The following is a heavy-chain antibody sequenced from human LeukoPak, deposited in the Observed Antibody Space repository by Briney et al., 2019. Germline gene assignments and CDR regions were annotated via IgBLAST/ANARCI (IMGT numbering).Heavy chain of an antibody. CDR3: ASIVGATTGLDY. Sequence: GGSLRLSCAASGFTFSSYWMHWVRQAPGKGLVWVSRINSDGSSTSYVDSVKGRFTISRDNAKNTLYLQMNSLRAEDTAVYYCASIVGATTGLDYWGQGTLVTVSS. J-gene: IGHJ4*02. V-gene: IGHV3-74*01. D-gene: IGHD1-26*01. CDR1: GFTFSSYW. CDR2: INSDGSST.